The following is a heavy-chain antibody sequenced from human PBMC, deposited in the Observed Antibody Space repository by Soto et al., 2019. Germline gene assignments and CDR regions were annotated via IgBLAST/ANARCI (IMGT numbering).Heavy chain of an antibody. V-gene: IGHV1-18*01. CDR1: GYTFTSYG. Sequence: QVQLVQSGAEVKKPGASVKVSCKASGYTFTSYGISWVRQAPGQGLEWMGWISAYNGNTNYAQKLQGRVTMITDTSTSXXYXEXKSLRSDDTAVYHCARAAHTYSSSWYWGETNYGMDVWGQGTTVTVSS. D-gene: IGHD6-13*01. J-gene: IGHJ6*02. CDR2: ISAYNGNT. CDR3: ARAAHTYSSSWYWGETNYGMDV.